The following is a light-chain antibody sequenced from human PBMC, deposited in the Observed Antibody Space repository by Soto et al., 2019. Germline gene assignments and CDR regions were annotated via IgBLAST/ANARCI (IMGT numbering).Light chain of an antibody. V-gene: IGKV3-20*01. CDR3: QQYGSSLWT. Sequence: EIVLTQSPGTLSLSPGERATLSGRASQSVSSSYLAWYQQKPGQAPRLLIYGASSRATGIPDRFSGSGSGTDFTLTISRLEPEDFAVYYCQQYGSSLWTVGQGTKVDIK. CDR1: QSVSSSY. J-gene: IGKJ1*01. CDR2: GAS.